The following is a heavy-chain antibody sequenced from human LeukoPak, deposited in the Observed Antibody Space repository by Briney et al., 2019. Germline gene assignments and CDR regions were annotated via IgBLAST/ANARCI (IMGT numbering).Heavy chain of an antibody. CDR2: IIPIFGTA. CDR3: AKVVVITLAEYFQH. D-gene: IGHD3-22*01. V-gene: IGHV1-69*13. J-gene: IGHJ1*01. CDR1: GGTFSSYA. Sequence: SVKVSCKASGGTFSSYAISWVRQAPGQGLEWMGGIIPIFGTANYAQRFQGRVTITADESTSTAYMELSSLRSEDTAVYYCAKVVVITLAEYFQHWGQGTLVIVSS.